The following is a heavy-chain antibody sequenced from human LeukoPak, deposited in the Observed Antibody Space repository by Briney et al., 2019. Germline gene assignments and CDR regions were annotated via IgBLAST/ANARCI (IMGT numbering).Heavy chain of an antibody. V-gene: IGHV4-34*01. CDR2: INHSGST. CDR1: GGSFSGYY. D-gene: IGHD5-24*01. J-gene: IGHJ5*01. CDR3: ARDIIRSDGYNYDS. Sequence: SETLSLTCAVYGGSFSGYYWSWIRQPPGKGLEWIGEINHSGSTNYNPSLKSRVTISVGTSKNQFSLKLTSVTAADTAVYYCARDIIRSDGYNYDSWGQGSLVTVSS.